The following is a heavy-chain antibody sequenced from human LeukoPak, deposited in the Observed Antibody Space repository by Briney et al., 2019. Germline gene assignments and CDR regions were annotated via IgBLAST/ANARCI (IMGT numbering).Heavy chain of an antibody. CDR2: FYYTGTT. J-gene: IGHJ4*02. V-gene: IGHV4-59*01. D-gene: IGHD4-17*01. Sequence: SETLSLTRSISGDSTNTYFWSWIRQPPGKGLEWIGYFYYTGTTNYNPSLNSRVTISVDTSKNQFSLKVNSVTAADTGVYYCASKSTDHGELRFDYWGQGTLVTVSS. CDR1: GDSTNTYF. CDR3: ASKSTDHGELRFDY.